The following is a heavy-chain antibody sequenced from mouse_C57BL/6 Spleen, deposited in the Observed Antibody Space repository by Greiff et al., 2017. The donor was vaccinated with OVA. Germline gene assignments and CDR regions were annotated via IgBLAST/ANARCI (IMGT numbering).Heavy chain of an antibody. CDR1: GYTFTSYW. CDR2: IYPSDSET. Sequence: VQLQQPGAELVRPGSSVKLSCKASGYTFTSYWMDWVKQRPGQGLEWIGNIYPSDSETHYNQKFKDKATLTVDKSSSTAYMQLSSLTSEDSAVYYWARGGYFDVWGTETTVTVSS. CDR3: ARGGYFDV. J-gene: IGHJ1*03. V-gene: IGHV1-61*01.